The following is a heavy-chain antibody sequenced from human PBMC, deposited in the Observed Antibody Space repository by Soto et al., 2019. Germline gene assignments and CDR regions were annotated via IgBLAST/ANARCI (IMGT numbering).Heavy chain of an antibody. J-gene: IGHJ4*02. CDR3: AKDAKRSDGWYYFDY. D-gene: IGHD6-19*01. CDR2: IDNSGGTT. Sequence: GGSLRLSCVASGFTFSYYAMGWVRQAPGKGLEWVSVIDNSGGTTYYTDSVKGRFTISRDNSKNTLYLQMSSLRAEDTAIYYCAKDAKRSDGWYYFDYWGQGPLVTVYS. CDR1: GFTFSYYA. V-gene: IGHV3-23*01.